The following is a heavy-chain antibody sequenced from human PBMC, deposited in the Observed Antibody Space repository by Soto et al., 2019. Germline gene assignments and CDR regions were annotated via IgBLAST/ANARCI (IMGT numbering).Heavy chain of an antibody. J-gene: IGHJ4*02. CDR2: ISSSSSYI. D-gene: IGHD6-6*01. Sequence: GGSLRLSCGASGFTFSSYSMNWVRQAPGKGLEWVSSISSSSSYIYYADSVKGRFTISRDNAKNSLYLQMNSLRAEDTAVYYCARDSSSASHDYWGQGTLVTVSS. CDR1: GFTFSSYS. CDR3: ARDSSSASHDY. V-gene: IGHV3-21*01.